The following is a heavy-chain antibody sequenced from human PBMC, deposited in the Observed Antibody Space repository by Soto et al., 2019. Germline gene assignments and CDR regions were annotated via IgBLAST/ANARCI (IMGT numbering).Heavy chain of an antibody. CDR2: ISYDGSNK. Sequence: GGSLRLSCAASGFTFSSYAMHWVRQAPGKGLEWVAVISYDGSNKYYADSVKGRFTISRDNSKNTLYLQMNSLRAEDTAVYYCARDLRLRFLEWQTPADYWGQGTLVTVSS. V-gene: IGHV3-30-3*01. CDR3: ARDLRLRFLEWQTPADY. D-gene: IGHD3-3*01. CDR1: GFTFSSYA. J-gene: IGHJ4*02.